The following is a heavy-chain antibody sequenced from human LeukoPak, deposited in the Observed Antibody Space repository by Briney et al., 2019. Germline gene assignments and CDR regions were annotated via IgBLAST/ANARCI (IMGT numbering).Heavy chain of an antibody. CDR1: GGSISSSSYC. D-gene: IGHD6-6*01. Sequence: SETLSLTCTVAGGSISSSSYCWGWLREPPGKGLEWIGSMYYSGSTYYNPSIKSRVTISVDTSKNQFSLKLSSVPAADTAVYDCERLGQLVSYYFDDWGQGTLVTVSS. V-gene: IGHV4-39*01. J-gene: IGHJ4*02. CDR3: ERLGQLVSYYFDD. CDR2: MYYSGST.